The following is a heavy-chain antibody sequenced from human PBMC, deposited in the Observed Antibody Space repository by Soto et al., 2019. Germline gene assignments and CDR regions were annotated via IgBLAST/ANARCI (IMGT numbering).Heavy chain of an antibody. CDR1: GYTFTSYD. CDR2: MNPNSGNT. Sequence: QVQLVQSGAEVKKPGASVKVSCKASGYTFTSYDINWVRQATGQGLEWMGWMNPNSGNTGYVQKFQGRVTMTRNSSISTAYMKLSSLRSEDTAVYFSAREPRGIDDWGQGTTVTVSS. V-gene: IGHV1-8*01. CDR3: AREPRGIDD. J-gene: IGHJ6*01.